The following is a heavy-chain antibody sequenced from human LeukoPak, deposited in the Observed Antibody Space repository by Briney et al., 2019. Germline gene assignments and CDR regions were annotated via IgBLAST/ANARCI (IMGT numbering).Heavy chain of an antibody. CDR3: TTAVGATYEPGFDY. V-gene: IGHV3-15*01. CDR2: IKSKTDGGTT. CDR1: GFTFSNAW. J-gene: IGHJ4*02. Sequence: GGSLRLSCAASGFTFSNAWVSWVRQAPGKGLEWVGRIKSKTDGGTTDYAAPVKGRFTISRDDSKNTLYLQMNSLKTEDTAVYYCTTAVGATYEPGFDYWGQGTLVTVSS. D-gene: IGHD1-26*01.